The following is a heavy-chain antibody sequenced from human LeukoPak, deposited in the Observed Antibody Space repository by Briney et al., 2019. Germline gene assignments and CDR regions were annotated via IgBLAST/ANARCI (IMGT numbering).Heavy chain of an antibody. CDR3: AELGITMIGGV. D-gene: IGHD3-10*02. CDR1: GFTFCSYE. J-gene: IGHJ6*03. V-gene: IGHV3-48*03. Sequence: PGGSLRLSCAASGFTFCSYEMNGVRHAPGKGLEGVSYIRSSGSTIYYADSVKGRFTIPRDNAKNSLYLQMNSLRAEDTAVYYCAELGITMIGGVWGKGTTVTISS. CDR2: IRSSGSTI.